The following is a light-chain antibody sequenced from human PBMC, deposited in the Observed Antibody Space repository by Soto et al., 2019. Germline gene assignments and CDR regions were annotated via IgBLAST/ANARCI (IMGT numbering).Light chain of an antibody. CDR3: QQLNSYPPIT. CDR1: QSVSSN. J-gene: IGKJ5*01. V-gene: IGKV3-15*01. Sequence: EIVMTQSPSTXSXXPXXXXXXXXRASQSVSSNLAWYQQKPGQAPRLLIYGASTRATGIPARFSGSGSGTEFTLTISSLQSEDFATYYCQQLNSYPPITFGQGTRLEIK. CDR2: GAS.